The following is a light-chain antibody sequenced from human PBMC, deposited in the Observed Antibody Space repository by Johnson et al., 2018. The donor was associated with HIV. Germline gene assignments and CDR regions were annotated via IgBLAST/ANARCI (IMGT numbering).Light chain of an antibody. CDR3: GIWDCSLSAYV. CDR1: SSNIGNNY. V-gene: IGLV1-51*01. Sequence: QSVLTQPPSVSAAPGQKVTSSCSGSSSNIGNNYVSWYQQLPGTAPKLLIYDNNKRPSGIPDRFSASKSGTSATLGITGLPTVDEPDYYCGIWDCSLSAYVFGTGTKVTVL. J-gene: IGLJ1*01. CDR2: DNN.